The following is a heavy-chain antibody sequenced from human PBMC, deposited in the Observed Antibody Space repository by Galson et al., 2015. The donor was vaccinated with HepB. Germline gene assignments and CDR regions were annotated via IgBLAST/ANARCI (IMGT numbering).Heavy chain of an antibody. D-gene: IGHD6-13*01. CDR2: IWYDGSNK. V-gene: IGHV3-33*08. CDR1: GFTFSSYG. J-gene: IGHJ4*02. Sequence: SLRLSCAASGFTFSSYGMHWVRQAPGKGLEWVAVIWYDGSNKYYADSVKGRFTISRDNSKNTLYLQMNSLRAEDTAVYYCAREEAAGHFDYWGQGTLVTVSS. CDR3: AREEAAGHFDY.